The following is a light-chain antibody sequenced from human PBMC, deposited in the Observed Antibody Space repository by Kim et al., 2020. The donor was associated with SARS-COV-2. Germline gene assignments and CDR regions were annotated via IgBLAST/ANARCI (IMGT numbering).Light chain of an antibody. V-gene: IGLV4-69*01. J-gene: IGLJ7*01. CDR1: SGHGSYA. CDR2: LNSDGSH. CDR3: QTWGTGIQV. Sequence: QPVLTQSPSASASLGASVKLTCTLSSGHGSYAIAWHQQQPEKGPRYLMKLNSDGSHSKGDGIPDRFSGSSSGAERYLTISSLQSEDEADYYCQTWGTGIQVFGGGTQLTVL.